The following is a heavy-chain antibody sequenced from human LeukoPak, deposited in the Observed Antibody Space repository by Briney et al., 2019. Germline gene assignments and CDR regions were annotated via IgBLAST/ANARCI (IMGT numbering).Heavy chain of an antibody. D-gene: IGHD6-19*01. CDR1: GYSISSGYY. V-gene: IGHV4-38-2*01. Sequence: SETLSLTCAVSGYSISSGYYWGWIRQPPGKGLEWIGSIYHSGSTYYNPSLKSRVTISVDTSKNQFSLKLNSVTAADTAVYYCARLVAGHYFDYWGQGTLVTVSS. J-gene: IGHJ4*02. CDR3: ARLVAGHYFDY. CDR2: IYHSGST.